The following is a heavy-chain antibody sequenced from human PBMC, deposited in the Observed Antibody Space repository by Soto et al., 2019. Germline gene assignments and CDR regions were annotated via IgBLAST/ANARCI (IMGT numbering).Heavy chain of an antibody. Sequence: PSQTLSLTCAISGDSVSSNSAAWNWIRQSPSRGLEWLGRTYYRSKWYNDYAVSVKSRITINPDTSKSQFSLQLNSVTPEDTAVYYCARAYCIGGSYWAWSNWLDPWGQGTLVTVSS. J-gene: IGHJ5*02. CDR2: TYYRSKWYN. CDR1: GDSVSSNSAA. D-gene: IGHD2-15*01. V-gene: IGHV6-1*01. CDR3: ARAYCIGGSYWAWSNWLDP.